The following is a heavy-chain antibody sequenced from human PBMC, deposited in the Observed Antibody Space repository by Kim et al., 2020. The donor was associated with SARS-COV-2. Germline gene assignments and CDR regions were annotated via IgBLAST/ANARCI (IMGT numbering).Heavy chain of an antibody. Sequence: GGSLRLSCVASGFTFSTFWMSWVRQAPGKGLEWVANINQHGSETKYVDSVKGRFTIFRDNGKDSVYLQMNNLRAEDRAVYYCARDAWAQGWTDGFDYWGQDPLVTLSS. J-gene: IGHJ4*02. V-gene: IGHV3-7*01. CDR3: ARDAWAQGWTDGFDY. CDR1: GFTFSTFW. CDR2: INQHGSET. D-gene: IGHD1-26*01.